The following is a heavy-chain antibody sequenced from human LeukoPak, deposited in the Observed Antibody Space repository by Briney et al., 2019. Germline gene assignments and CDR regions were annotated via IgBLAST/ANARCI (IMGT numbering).Heavy chain of an antibody. CDR2: IWYDGSNK. CDR1: GFTFSSYG. J-gene: IGHJ4*02. D-gene: IGHD2-15*01. V-gene: IGHV3-33*06. Sequence: KAGGSLRLSCAASGFTFSSYGMHWVRQAPGKGLEWVAVIWYDGSNKYYADSVKGRFTISRDNSKNTLYLQMNSLRAEDTAVYYCVKVPSYCSGGSCYVDYWGQGTLVTVSS. CDR3: VKVPSYCSGGSCYVDY.